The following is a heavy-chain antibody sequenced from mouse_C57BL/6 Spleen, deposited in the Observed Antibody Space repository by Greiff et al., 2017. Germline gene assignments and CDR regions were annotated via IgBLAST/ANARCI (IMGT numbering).Heavy chain of an antibody. CDR3: ARSGDYGRFPFAY. V-gene: IGHV1-55*01. CDR2: IYPGSGST. CDR1: GYTFTSYW. D-gene: IGHD1-1*01. Sequence: QVQLQQPGAELVKPGASVKMSCKASGYTFTSYWITWVKQRPGQGLEWIGDIYPGSGSTNYNEKFKSKATLTVDTSSSTAYMQLSSLTSEDSAVYYCARSGDYGRFPFAYWGQGTLVTVSA. J-gene: IGHJ3*01.